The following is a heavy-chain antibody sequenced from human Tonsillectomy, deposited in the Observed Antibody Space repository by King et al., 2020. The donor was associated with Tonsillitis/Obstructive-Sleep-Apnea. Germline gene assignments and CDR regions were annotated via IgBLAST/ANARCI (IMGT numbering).Heavy chain of an antibody. Sequence: QLVQSGGGLVQPGRSLRLSCTASGFTFGDYAMSWVRQAPGKGLEWVGFIRSKAYGGTTEYAASVKGRFTISRDDSKTIAYLQMNSLKTEDTAVYYCTISYCSSTSCYTFSFDSWGQGTLVTVSS. D-gene: IGHD2-2*02. CDR1: GFTFGDYA. CDR3: TISYCSSTSCYTFSFDS. J-gene: IGHJ4*02. V-gene: IGHV3-49*04. CDR2: IRSKAYGGTT.